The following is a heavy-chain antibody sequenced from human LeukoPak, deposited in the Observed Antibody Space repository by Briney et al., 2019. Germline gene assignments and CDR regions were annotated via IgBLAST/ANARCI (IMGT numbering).Heavy chain of an antibody. Sequence: ASVKVSCKASGYTFTSYGISWVRQAPGQGLEWMGWISAYNGNTNYAQKLQGRVTMTTDTSTSTAYMELRSLRSDDTAVYYCARGPYYDFWSGGYYYGMDVWGQGTTVTVSS. D-gene: IGHD3-3*01. CDR2: ISAYNGNT. CDR1: GYTFTSYG. J-gene: IGHJ6*02. CDR3: ARGPYYDFWSGGYYYGMDV. V-gene: IGHV1-18*01.